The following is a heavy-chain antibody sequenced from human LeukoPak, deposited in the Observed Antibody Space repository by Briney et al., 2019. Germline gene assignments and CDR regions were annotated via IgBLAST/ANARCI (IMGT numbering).Heavy chain of an antibody. J-gene: IGHJ6*03. Sequence: GGTLRLSCAASGFTLSSYAMSWVRQAPGKGLEWVSAIGSSGGSTHHADSVKGRFTISRDNSKNTLYLQMNSLRAEDTAVYYCAKSLTYYYYMDVWGKGTTVTVSS. CDR1: GFTLSSYA. CDR2: IGSSGGST. CDR3: AKSLTYYYYMDV. V-gene: IGHV3-23*01.